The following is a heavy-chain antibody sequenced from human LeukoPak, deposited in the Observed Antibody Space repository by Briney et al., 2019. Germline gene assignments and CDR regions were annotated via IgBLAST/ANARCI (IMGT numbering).Heavy chain of an antibody. J-gene: IGHJ4*02. D-gene: IGHD6-13*01. Sequence: GGSLRLSCAASGFTFSSYGMHWVRQAPGKGLEWVAVISYDGSNKYYADFVKGRFTISRDNSKNTLYLQMNSLRAEDTAVYYCAKDLGAIAAAGSTYFDYWGQGTLVTVSS. CDR2: ISYDGSNK. CDR3: AKDLGAIAAAGSTYFDY. CDR1: GFTFSSYG. V-gene: IGHV3-30*18.